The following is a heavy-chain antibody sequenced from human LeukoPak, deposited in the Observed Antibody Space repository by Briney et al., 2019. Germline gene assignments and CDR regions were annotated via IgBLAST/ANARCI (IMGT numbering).Heavy chain of an antibody. CDR3: ARPRSGSYSYYFDY. CDR1: GGSISSGSYY. J-gene: IGHJ4*02. V-gene: IGHV4-39*01. CDR2: IYYSGST. D-gene: IGHD3-10*01. Sequence: SETLSLTCTVSGGSISSGSYYWGWIRQPPGKGLEWIGSIYYSGSTYYNPSLKSRVTISVDTSKNQFSLKLSSVAAADTAVYYCARPRSGSYSYYFDYWGQGTLVTVSS.